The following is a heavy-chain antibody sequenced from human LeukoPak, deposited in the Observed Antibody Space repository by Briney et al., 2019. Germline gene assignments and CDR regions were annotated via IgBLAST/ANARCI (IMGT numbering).Heavy chain of an antibody. V-gene: IGHV3-74*01. CDR3: TRDTIGVVRGIIDF. CDR1: GFTFSSYA. Sequence: GGSLRLSCAASGFTFSSYAMSWVRQAPGKGLVWVSRINSDGSTTNYADSVKGRFTISRDNAKNTLYLQMNNLRAEDTAVYYCTRDTIGVVRGIIDFWGQGTLVTVSS. D-gene: IGHD3-10*01. J-gene: IGHJ4*02. CDR2: INSDGSTT.